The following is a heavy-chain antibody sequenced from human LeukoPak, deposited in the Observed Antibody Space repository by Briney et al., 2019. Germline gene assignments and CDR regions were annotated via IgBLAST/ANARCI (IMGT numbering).Heavy chain of an antibody. V-gene: IGHV4-34*01. CDR3: ATWAVLRYFDWLPKPRPSCYYYGMDV. Sequence: SETLSLTCAVYGVSSSGYYWSWLRQPPGKGLEWIGEINHSGSTNYNPSLKSRVTISVDTSKNQFSLKLSSVTAADTAVYYCATWAVLRYFDWLPKPRPSCYYYGMDVWGQGTTVTVSS. CDR2: INHSGST. CDR1: GVSSSGYY. D-gene: IGHD3-9*01. J-gene: IGHJ6*02.